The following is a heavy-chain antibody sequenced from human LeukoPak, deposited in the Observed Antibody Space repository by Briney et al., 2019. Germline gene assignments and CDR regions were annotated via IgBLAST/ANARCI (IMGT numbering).Heavy chain of an antibody. CDR2: IRMKTNGSTT. J-gene: IGHJ4*02. Sequence: AGGSPRLSCAASGFTFSNHYMDWVRQAPGKGLEWVGRIRMKTNGSTTEFAASVKGRFTISRDDSKNSLYLQMNSLKTEDTAVYYCIRVSQLYYFDSWGQGTLVTVSS. D-gene: IGHD1-1*01. CDR3: IRVSQLYYFDS. CDR1: GFTFSNHY. V-gene: IGHV3-72*01.